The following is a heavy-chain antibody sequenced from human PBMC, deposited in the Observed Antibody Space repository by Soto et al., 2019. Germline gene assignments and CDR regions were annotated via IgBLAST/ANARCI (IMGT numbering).Heavy chain of an antibody. D-gene: IGHD2-21*01. CDR3: ARGPVCGGDCYFMDV. J-gene: IGHJ6*02. Sequence: GASVKVSCKASGGTFSSYAISWVRQAPGQGLEWMGGIIPIFGTANYAPKFQGRVTITADESTSTAYMELSSLRSEDTAVYYCARGPVCGGDCYFMDVWGQGTTVTVSS. CDR2: IIPIFGTA. V-gene: IGHV1-69*13. CDR1: GGTFSSYA.